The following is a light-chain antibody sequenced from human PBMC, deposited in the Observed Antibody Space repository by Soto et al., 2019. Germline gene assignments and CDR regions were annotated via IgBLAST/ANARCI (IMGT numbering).Light chain of an antibody. J-gene: IGKJ1*01. Sequence: DIQMTQSPPSLSASIGDRVTITCRASQNISTYLNWYQQRPGRAPKVLIYGAPRLQSGVPSRFSGSGSGTDFSLVISSLQPEDFATYYCQQSYSIPLTFGQGTKVDIK. CDR1: QNISTY. CDR2: GAP. CDR3: QQSYSIPLT. V-gene: IGKV1-39*01.